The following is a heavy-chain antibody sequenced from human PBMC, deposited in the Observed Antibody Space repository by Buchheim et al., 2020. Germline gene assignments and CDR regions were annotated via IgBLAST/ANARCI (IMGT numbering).Heavy chain of an antibody. Sequence: EAHLVESGGGVAQPGGSLRLSCAASGFSFSNYWMHWVRQIPGEGLAWVSRIHSDGSTTAYADFVNGRFTISRDNAKNTLFLQMNNLRVEDSAVYFCARVNDYNYESFDVWG. CDR2: IHSDGSTT. CDR1: GFSFSNYW. CDR3: ARVNDYNYESFDV. D-gene: IGHD5-24*01. J-gene: IGHJ3*01. V-gene: IGHV3-74*01.